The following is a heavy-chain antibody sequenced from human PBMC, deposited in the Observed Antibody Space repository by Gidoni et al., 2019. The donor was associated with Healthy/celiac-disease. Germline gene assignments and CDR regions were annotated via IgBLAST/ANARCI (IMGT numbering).Heavy chain of an antibody. CDR1: GGSFSGYY. Sequence: QVQLQQWGAGLLKPSETLSLTCAVYGGSFSGYYWSWIRQPPGKGLEWIGEINHSGSTNYNPSLKSRVTISVDTSKNQFSLKLSSVTAADTAVYYCARGSLASRYFDWSPRLGVTNFDYWGQGTLVTVSS. D-gene: IGHD3-9*01. V-gene: IGHV4-34*01. CDR2: INHSGST. J-gene: IGHJ4*02. CDR3: ARGSLASRYFDWSPRLGVTNFDY.